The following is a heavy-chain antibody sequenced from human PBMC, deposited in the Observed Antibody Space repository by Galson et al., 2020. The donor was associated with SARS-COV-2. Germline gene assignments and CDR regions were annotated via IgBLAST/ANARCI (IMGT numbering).Heavy chain of an antibody. D-gene: IGHD3-22*01. CDR3: ARGGYYDSSDHIQPNWFDP. J-gene: IGHJ5*02. Sequence: SETLSLTCSVSGGSISSGDYYWSWIRQPPGKGLEWIGYMYYNGRTYYNPSLKSRVTISEDTPKNQISLKMSSVTAADTAVYYCARGGYYDSSDHIQPNWFDPWGQGTLVTVSS. CDR2: MYYNGRT. V-gene: IGHV4-30-4*08. CDR1: GGSISSGDYY.